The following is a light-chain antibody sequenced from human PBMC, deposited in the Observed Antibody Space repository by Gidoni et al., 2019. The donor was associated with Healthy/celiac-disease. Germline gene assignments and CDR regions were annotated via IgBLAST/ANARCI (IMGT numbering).Light chain of an antibody. CDR2: GKN. CDR3: NSRDSSGNHHVV. V-gene: IGLV3-19*01. CDR1: SLRSYY. Sequence: SSELTQDPAVSVALGQTVRLTCQGDSLRSYYASWYQQKQGQAPVLVIYGKNNRPSGIPDRFSGSSSGNTASLTITGAQAEDEADYYCNSRDSSGNHHVVFGGGTKLTVL. J-gene: IGLJ2*01.